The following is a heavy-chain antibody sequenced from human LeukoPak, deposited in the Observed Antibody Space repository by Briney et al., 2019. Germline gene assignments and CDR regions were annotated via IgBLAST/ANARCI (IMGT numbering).Heavy chain of an antibody. V-gene: IGHV1-69*05. CDR1: GGTFSSYA. Sequence: SVKVSCKASGGTFSSYAISWVRQAPGQGLEWMGGIIPIFGTANYAQKFQGRVTITTDESTSTACMELSSLRSEDTAVYYCARAMVRGDHMHQDVWGKGTTVTVSS. CDR2: IIPIFGTA. CDR3: ARAMVRGDHMHQDV. J-gene: IGHJ6*04. D-gene: IGHD3-10*01.